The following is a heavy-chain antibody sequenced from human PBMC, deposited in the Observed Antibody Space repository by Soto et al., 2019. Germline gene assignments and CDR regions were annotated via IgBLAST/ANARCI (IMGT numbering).Heavy chain of an antibody. J-gene: IGHJ6*02. CDR2: MGGAGAR. D-gene: IGHD3-10*01. CDR3: TRATFGVGMDL. CDR1: GFTYNSYA. V-gene: IGHV3-13*01. Sequence: EVHLVESGGGLVQPGGSLRLSCAAFGFTYNSYAMIWVRQVTGKGLEWIASMGGAGAREYSGSVKGRFIISRDNAKNSLYLQMDSLGVAETGVYYCTRATFGVGMDLWGHGTPVTVSS.